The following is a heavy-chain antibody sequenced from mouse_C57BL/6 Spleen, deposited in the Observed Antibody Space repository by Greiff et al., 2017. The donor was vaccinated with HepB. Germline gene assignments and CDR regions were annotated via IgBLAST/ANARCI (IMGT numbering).Heavy chain of an antibody. J-gene: IGHJ1*03. V-gene: IGHV2-2*01. D-gene: IGHD1-1*01. CDR1: GFSLTSYG. CDR3: ARKAITTVVADWYFDV. Sequence: VQLQQSGPGLVQPSQSLSITCTVSGFSLTSYGVHWVRQSPGKGLEWLGVIWSGGSTDYNAAFISRLSISKDNSKSQVFFKMNSLQADDTAIYYCARKAITTVVADWYFDVWGTGTTVTVSS. CDR2: IWSGGST.